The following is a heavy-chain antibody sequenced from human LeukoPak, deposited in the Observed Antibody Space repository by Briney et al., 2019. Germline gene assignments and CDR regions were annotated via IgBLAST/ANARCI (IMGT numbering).Heavy chain of an antibody. CDR2: IKTDGSST. J-gene: IGHJ3*02. D-gene: IGHD4-17*01. CDR1: GFTFSSYW. Sequence: GGSLRLSCAASGFTFSSYWMHWVRQAPGKGLVWVSRIKTDGSSTSYADSVKGRFTISRDNSKNTLYLQMNSLRAEDTAVYYCAKAFGGLRDAFDIWGQGTMVTVSS. V-gene: IGHV3-74*01. CDR3: AKAFGGLRDAFDI.